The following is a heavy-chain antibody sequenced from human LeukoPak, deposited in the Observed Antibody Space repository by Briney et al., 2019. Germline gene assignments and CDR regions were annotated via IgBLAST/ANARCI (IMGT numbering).Heavy chain of an antibody. J-gene: IGHJ4*02. CDR1: GGSISSGGYY. CDR3: ASSVRYSSSWYEDY. D-gene: IGHD6-13*01. V-gene: IGHV4-31*03. CDR2: IYYSGST. Sequence: SETLSPTCTVSGGSISSGGYYWSWIRQHPGKGLEWIGYIYYSGSTYYNPSLKSRVTILVDTSKNQFSLKLSSVTAADTAVYYCASSVRYSSSWYEDYWGQGTLVTVSS.